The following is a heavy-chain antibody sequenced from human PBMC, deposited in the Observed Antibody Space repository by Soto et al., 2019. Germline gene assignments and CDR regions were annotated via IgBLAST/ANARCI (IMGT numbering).Heavy chain of an antibody. D-gene: IGHD3-10*01. J-gene: IGHJ5*02. V-gene: IGHV4-31*03. CDR3: ARGRLLWFGESYPRWFDP. Sequence: LSLTCTVSGGSISSGGYYWICIRQHPGKGLEWIGYIYYSGSTYYNPSLKSRVTISVDTSKNQFSLKLSSVTAADTAVYYCARGRLLWFGESYPRWFDPWGQGTLVTVSS. CDR1: GGSISSGGYY. CDR2: IYYSGST.